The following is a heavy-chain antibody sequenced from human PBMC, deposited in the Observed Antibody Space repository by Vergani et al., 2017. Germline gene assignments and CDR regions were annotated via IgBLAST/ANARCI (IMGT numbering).Heavy chain of an antibody. J-gene: IGHJ4*02. D-gene: IGHD3-16*02. Sequence: QVQLQESGPGLVKPSQTLSLTCTVSGGSISSYYWSWIRQPPGKGLEWVSYISSSGSTIYYADSVKGRFTISRDNAKNSLYLQMNSLRAEDTAVYYCARGEGRITFGGVIVSPSPFDYWGQGTLVTVSS. V-gene: IGHV3-11*01. CDR3: ARGEGRITFGGVIVSPSPFDY. CDR1: GGSISSYY. CDR2: ISSSGSTI.